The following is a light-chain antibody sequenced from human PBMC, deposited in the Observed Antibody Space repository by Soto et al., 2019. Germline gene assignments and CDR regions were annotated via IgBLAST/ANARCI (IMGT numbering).Light chain of an antibody. V-gene: IGLV2-23*03. CDR2: EGS. J-gene: IGLJ1*01. CDR1: SSDVGSYKF. Sequence: QSVLTQPASVSESPGQSITISCTGTSSDVGSYKFVSWYQQHPGKAPKLIVYEGSKRPSGVSNRFSGSKSGNTASLTISGLQADDEADYYCCSYAGSSNVFGTGTKVT. CDR3: CSYAGSSNV.